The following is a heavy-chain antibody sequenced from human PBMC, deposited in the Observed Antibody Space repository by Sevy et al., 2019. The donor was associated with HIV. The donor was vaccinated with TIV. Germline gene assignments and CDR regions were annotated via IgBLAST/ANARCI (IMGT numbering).Heavy chain of an antibody. CDR2: LIGGGSRT. D-gene: IGHD2-15*01. Sequence: GGSLRLSCAASGFPFSNYAMSWIRQAPGKGLEWVSTLIGGGSRTYYADSVTGRFTISRDNSKNTLYQQMNSLRAADTAIYYCAKRRVQSGLSGGGANYGWDVCGHGTTVTVSS. CDR3: AKRRVQSGLSGGGANYGWDV. V-gene: IGHV3-23*01. J-gene: IGHJ6*02. CDR1: GFPFSNYA.